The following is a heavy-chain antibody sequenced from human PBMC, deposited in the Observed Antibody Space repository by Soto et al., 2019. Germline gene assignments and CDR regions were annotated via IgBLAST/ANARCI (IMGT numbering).Heavy chain of an antibody. J-gene: IGHJ4*02. CDR3: ARDPGYSYGYN. V-gene: IGHV1-3*01. D-gene: IGHD5-18*01. Sequence: ASVKVSCKASGYTFINYGITWVRQAPGQGLEWMGWINAGNGNTKYSQKFQGRVTITRDTSASTAYMELSSLRSEDTAVYYCARDPGYSYGYNWGQGTLVTVSS. CDR2: INAGNGNT. CDR1: GYTFINYG.